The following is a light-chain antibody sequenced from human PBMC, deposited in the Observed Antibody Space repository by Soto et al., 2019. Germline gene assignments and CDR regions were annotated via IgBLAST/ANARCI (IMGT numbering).Light chain of an antibody. CDR2: GNS. CDR1: SSNIGAGYD. CDR3: QSYDSSLSGAA. Sequence: QSVLTQPPSVSGAPGQRVTISCTGSSSNIGAGYDVHWYQQLPGTAPKLLIYGNSNRPSGVPDRFSGSKSGTSASLAITGLQAEHEADYYCQSYDSSLSGAAFGTGTKVTVL. J-gene: IGLJ1*01. V-gene: IGLV1-40*01.